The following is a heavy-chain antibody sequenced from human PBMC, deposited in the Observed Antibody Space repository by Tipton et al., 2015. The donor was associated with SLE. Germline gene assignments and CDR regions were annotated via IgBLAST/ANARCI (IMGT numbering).Heavy chain of an antibody. CDR2: ISWNSGSI. D-gene: IGHD2-15*01. Sequence: SLRLSCAASGFTFDDYAMNWVRQAPGKGLEWVSGISWNSGSIGYADSVKGRFTISRDNAKNSLYLQMNSLRAEYTALYYCAKGFGQGYCSGSSCFDAFDIWAQGTMVTVSS. V-gene: IGHV3-9*01. J-gene: IGHJ3*02. CDR3: AKGFGQGYCSGSSCFDAFDI. CDR1: GFTFDDYA.